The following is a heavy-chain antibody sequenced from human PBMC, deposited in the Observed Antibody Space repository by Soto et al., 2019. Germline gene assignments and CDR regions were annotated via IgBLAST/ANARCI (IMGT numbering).Heavy chain of an antibody. CDR1: GFTFSSYA. Sequence: PGGSLRLSCAASGFTFSSYAMSWVRQAPGKGLEWVSAISGSGGSTYYADSVKGRFTISRDNSKNTLYLQMNSLRAEDTAVYYCAKVAKLDIVVVPAALNFDYWGQGTLVTVSS. CDR3: AKVAKLDIVVVPAALNFDY. CDR2: ISGSGGST. D-gene: IGHD2-2*01. J-gene: IGHJ4*02. V-gene: IGHV3-23*01.